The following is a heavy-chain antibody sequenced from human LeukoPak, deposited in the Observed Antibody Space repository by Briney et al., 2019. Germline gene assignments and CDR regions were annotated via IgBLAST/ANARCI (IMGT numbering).Heavy chain of an antibody. CDR3: ARDLGYCTNGVCYYLYY. CDR1: GYTFTSHY. CDR2: INPSGGST. J-gene: IGHJ4*02. D-gene: IGHD2-8*01. Sequence: ASVKVSCKASGYTFTSHYMHWVRQAPGQGLEWMGIINPSGGSTSYAQKFQGRVTMTRDTSTSPVNMELSSLSSEDTAVYYCARDLGYCTNGVCYYLYYWGQGTLVTVSS. V-gene: IGHV1-46*01.